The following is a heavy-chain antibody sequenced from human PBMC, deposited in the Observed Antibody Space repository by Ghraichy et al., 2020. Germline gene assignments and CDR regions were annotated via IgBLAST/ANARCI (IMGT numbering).Heavy chain of an antibody. V-gene: IGHV4-59*01. CDR2: MYHSGSP. Sequence: SETLSLTCSVSCGSISSYYWTWIRQPPGKGLEWIGFMYHSGSPKYNPSLKSRVIISADTSKNQFSLTLRSVTAADTAVYYCARDLANHYGSGSLYYGMDVWGQGTTVTVS. J-gene: IGHJ6*02. CDR3: ARDLANHYGSGSLYYGMDV. D-gene: IGHD3-10*01. CDR1: CGSISSYY.